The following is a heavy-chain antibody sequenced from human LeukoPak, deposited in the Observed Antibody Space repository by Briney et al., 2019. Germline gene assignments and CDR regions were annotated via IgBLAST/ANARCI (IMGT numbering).Heavy chain of an antibody. J-gene: IGHJ4*02. Sequence: SGTLSLTCAVSGGSISSSNWWSWVRQPPGKGLEWIGEIYHSGSTNYNPSLKSRVTISVDKSKNQFSLKLSSVTAADTAVYYCARSHDSSGYYPSDFDYWGQGTLVTVSS. V-gene: IGHV4-4*02. D-gene: IGHD3-22*01. CDR1: GGSISSSNW. CDR3: ARSHDSSGYYPSDFDY. CDR2: IYHSGST.